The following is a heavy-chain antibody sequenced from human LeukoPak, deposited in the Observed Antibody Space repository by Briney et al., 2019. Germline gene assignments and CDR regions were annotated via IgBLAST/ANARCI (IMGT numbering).Heavy chain of an antibody. D-gene: IGHD6-13*01. CDR2: IYPGDSDS. CDR1: GYSFTSYW. CDR3: ARQSSNWYYFDY. Sequence: GGSLRLSCAASGYSFTSYWIGWVRQMPGKGLEWMGIIYPGDSDSRYSPSFQGQVTISADKSISTAYLQWSSLKASDTAMYYCARQSSNWYYFDYWGQGTLVTVSS. J-gene: IGHJ4*02. V-gene: IGHV5-51*01.